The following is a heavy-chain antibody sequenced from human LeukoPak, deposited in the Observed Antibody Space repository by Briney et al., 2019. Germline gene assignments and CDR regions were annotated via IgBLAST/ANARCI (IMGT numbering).Heavy chain of an antibody. V-gene: IGHV4-34*01. CDR3: ARTPVLYCSSTSCHLSGPSPYGTDV. Sequence: SETLSLTCAVYGGSFSGYYWSWIRQPPGKGLEWIGEINHSGSTNYNPSLKSRVTISVDTSKNQFSLKLSSVTAADTAVYYCARTPVLYCSSTSCHLSGPSPYGTDVWGQGTTVTVSS. CDR2: INHSGST. D-gene: IGHD2-2*01. J-gene: IGHJ6*02. CDR1: GGSFSGYY.